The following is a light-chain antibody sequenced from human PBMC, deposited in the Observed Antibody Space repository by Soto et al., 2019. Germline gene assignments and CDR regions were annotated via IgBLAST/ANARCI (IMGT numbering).Light chain of an antibody. Sequence: IEMTQSRSSVSASVEDRVTITCRASHSISIYLNWYQQKPGKAPKLLIYAASGLQSGVPSRFSGSGSGTDFTLTISRLEPEDFAVYYCQQYGSSPITFGQGTRPQI. V-gene: IGKV1-39*01. CDR1: HSISIY. CDR3: QQYGSSPIT. CDR2: AAS. J-gene: IGKJ5*01.